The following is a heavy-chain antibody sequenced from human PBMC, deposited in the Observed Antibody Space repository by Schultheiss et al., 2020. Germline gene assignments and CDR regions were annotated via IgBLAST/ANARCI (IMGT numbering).Heavy chain of an antibody. CDR1: GGSISSDY. J-gene: IGHJ6*03. D-gene: IGHD4-11*01. Sequence: SETLSLTCTVSGGSISSDYWSWIRQPPGKGLEWIGHIYYSGVTDYNPSLKSRVILSVDRSKNQFSLKVTSVNAADTAVYYCGRTPWPSKYTDVWGKGTTVTVSS. CDR2: IYYSGVT. CDR3: GRTPWPSKYTDV. V-gene: IGHV4-59*01.